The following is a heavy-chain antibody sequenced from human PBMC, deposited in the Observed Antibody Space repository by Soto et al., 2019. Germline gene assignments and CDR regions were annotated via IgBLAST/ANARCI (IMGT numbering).Heavy chain of an antibody. CDR3: YSTGY. CDR1: GGSIARSDYY. J-gene: IGHJ4*02. V-gene: IGHV4-39*01. D-gene: IGHD5-18*01. Sequence: SETLSLTCSVSGGSIARSDYYWAWIRQPPGKGLEWIATIQRSGNTYYNSSLQSRVTMFVDTSKNQFSLKLSSVTAADTAVYYCYSTGYWGQGTLVTVS. CDR2: IQRSGNT.